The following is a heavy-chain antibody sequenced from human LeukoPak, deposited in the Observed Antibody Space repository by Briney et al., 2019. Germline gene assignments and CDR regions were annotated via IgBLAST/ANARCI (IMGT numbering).Heavy chain of an antibody. CDR1: GFTFSSYG. V-gene: IGHV3-30*18. CDR2: ISYDGDNK. CDR3: AKVLMDYSSSWYFDY. Sequence: PGGSLRLSCAASGFTFSSYGMHWVRQAPGKGLEWVAVISYDGDNKYYAESVKGRFTISRDSSKNTLYLQMNSLRAEDTAVYYCAKVLMDYSSSWYFDYWGQGTLVTVSS. D-gene: IGHD6-13*01. J-gene: IGHJ4*02.